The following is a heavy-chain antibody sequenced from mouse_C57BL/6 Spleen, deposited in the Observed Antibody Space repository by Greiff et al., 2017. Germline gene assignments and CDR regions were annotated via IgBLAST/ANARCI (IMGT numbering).Heavy chain of an antibody. CDR1: GYAFTNYL. CDR2: INPGSGGT. J-gene: IGHJ1*03. Sequence: VQLQQSGAELVRPGTSVKVSCKASGYAFTNYLIEWVKQRPGQGLEWIGVINPGSGGTNYNEKFKGKATLTADKSSSTAYMQLSSLTSEDSAVYFCAREIKYFDVWGTGTTVTVSS. V-gene: IGHV1-54*01. CDR3: AREIKYFDV.